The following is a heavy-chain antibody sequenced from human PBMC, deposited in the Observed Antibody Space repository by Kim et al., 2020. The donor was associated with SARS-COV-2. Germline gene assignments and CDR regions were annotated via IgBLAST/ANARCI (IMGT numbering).Heavy chain of an antibody. Sequence: NTNSAQKLQGRVTMTTDTSTSTAYMELRSLRSDGTAVYYCARYYGSAFDYWGQGTLVTVSS. CDR3: ARYYGSAFDY. CDR2: NT. V-gene: IGHV1-18*01. D-gene: IGHD3-10*01. J-gene: IGHJ4*02.